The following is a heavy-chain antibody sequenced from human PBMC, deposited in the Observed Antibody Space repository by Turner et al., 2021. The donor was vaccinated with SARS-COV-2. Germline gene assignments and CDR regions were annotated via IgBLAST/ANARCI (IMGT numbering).Heavy chain of an antibody. Sequence: QVQLQESGPGLVRPSETLSLTCTVSGGSISSKSWRWIRQSPGRGLEWIGYFHKIGSIDYNPTLRSRVTISVDTSKNQLSQNLISMTAADTAVYYGARHQGSTSGYDHGMNVWGQGTAVIVSS. CDR1: GGSISSKS. CDR3: ARHQGSTSGYDHGMNV. CDR2: FHKIGSI. V-gene: IGHV4-59*08. D-gene: IGHD1-1*01. J-gene: IGHJ6*02.